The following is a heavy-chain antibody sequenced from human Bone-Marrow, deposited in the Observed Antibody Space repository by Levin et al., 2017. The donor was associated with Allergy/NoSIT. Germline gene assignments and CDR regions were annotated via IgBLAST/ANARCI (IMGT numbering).Heavy chain of an antibody. CDR2: IYYSGST. V-gene: IGHV4-30-4*08. CDR1: GGSISTGDDY. J-gene: IGHJ4*02. Sequence: SETLSLTCTVSGGSISTGDDYCTWIHQPPGTGLQWIGYIYYSGSTYYNPSLKSRVTISVDTSKNQFSLKLSSLTAADTAVYYCARCTGGTCYTGLDHWGQGTLVTVSS. D-gene: IGHD2-15*01. CDR3: ARCTGGTCYTGLDH.